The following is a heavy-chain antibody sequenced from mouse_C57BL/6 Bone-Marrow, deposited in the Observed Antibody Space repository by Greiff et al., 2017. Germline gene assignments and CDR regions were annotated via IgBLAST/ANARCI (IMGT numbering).Heavy chain of an antibody. J-gene: IGHJ1*03. Sequence: EVQRVESGGGLVKPGGSLKLSCAASGFTFSSYTMSWVRQTPEQRLEWVATISGGGGNPYYPDSVKGRFTISRDNAKNTLYLQMSSLRSEDTALYYCARRIITTVVAPLGFEVWGTGTTVTVSS. CDR2: ISGGGGNP. V-gene: IGHV5-9*01. CDR1: GFTFSSYT. CDR3: ARRIITTVVAPLGFEV. D-gene: IGHD1-1*01.